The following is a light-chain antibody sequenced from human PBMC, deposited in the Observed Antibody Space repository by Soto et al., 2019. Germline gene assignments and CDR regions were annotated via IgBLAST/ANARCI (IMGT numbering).Light chain of an antibody. Sequence: DIMLSQSPGTLSLTPGERAALSCRASQSVSSNYLAWYQQTPGQAPRLLIYGASNRATGIPDRFSGSGSGTDFTLTISRLEPEDFAVYYCHQYGSSPSTFGQGTMADI. J-gene: IGKJ1*01. CDR1: QSVSSNY. CDR3: HQYGSSPST. CDR2: GAS. V-gene: IGKV3-20*01.